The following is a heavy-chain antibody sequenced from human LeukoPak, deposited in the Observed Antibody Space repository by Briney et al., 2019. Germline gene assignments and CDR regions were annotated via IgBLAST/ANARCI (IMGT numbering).Heavy chain of an antibody. CDR1: GGSISSSSYY. D-gene: IGHD6-19*01. J-gene: IGHJ5*02. Sequence: SETLSLTCTVSGGSISSSSYYWGWIRQPPGKGLEWIGSIYYSGSTYYNPSLKSRVTISVDTSKNQFSLKLSSVTAADTAVYYCAGQCSSGWYVNWFDPWGQGTLVTVSS. CDR3: AGQCSSGWYVNWFDP. CDR2: IYYSGST. V-gene: IGHV4-39*01.